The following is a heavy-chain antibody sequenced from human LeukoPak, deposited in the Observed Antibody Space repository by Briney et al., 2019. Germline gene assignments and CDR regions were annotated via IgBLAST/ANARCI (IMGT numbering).Heavy chain of an antibody. CDR1: GLTFSSYA. D-gene: IGHD6-19*01. Sequence: GGSLRLSCAASGLTFSSYAMSWVRQAPGKGLEWVSSISGSGGSTYYADSVKGRFTISRDNSQNALYLQMNSLRAEDTAVYYCAKDRSGGGDYYFGMDVWGPGTTVTVSS. CDR2: ISGSGGST. V-gene: IGHV3-23*01. J-gene: IGHJ6*02. CDR3: AKDRSGGGDYYFGMDV.